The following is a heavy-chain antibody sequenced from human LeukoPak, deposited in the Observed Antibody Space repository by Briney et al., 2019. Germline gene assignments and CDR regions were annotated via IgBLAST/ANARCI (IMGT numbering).Heavy chain of an antibody. D-gene: IGHD3-22*01. CDR1: GGSFSSYY. CDR2: IYYSGST. Sequence: PSQTLSLTCTVSGGSFSSYYWSWIRQPPGKGLEWIGYIYYSGSTNYNPSLKSRVTISVDTSKNQFSLKLSSVTAADTAVYYCARESYYDRSGYLFDYWGQGTLVTVSS. CDR3: ARESYYDRSGYLFDY. V-gene: IGHV4-59*01. J-gene: IGHJ4*02.